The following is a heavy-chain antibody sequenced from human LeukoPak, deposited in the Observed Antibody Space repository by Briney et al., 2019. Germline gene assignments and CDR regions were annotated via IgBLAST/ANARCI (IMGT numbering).Heavy chain of an antibody. D-gene: IGHD2-15*01. V-gene: IGHV4-61*01. J-gene: IGHJ6*03. CDR2: IYYSGST. CDR1: GGSISSGSYY. Sequence: PSETLSLTCTVSGGSISSGSYYWSWIRQPPGKGLEWIGYIYYSGSTNYNPSLKSRVTISVDTSKNQFSLKLSSVTAADTAVYYCARSGAPGDYYYYYMDVWGKGTTVTISS. CDR3: ARSGAPGDYYYYYMDV.